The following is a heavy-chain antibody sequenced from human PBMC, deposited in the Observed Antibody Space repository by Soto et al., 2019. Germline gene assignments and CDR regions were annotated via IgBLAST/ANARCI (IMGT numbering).Heavy chain of an antibody. D-gene: IGHD3-10*01. V-gene: IGHV3-33*01. Sequence: PGGSLRLSCAASGFTFNSFGMHWVRQAPGKGLEWVAVIWYDGSNKYYADSVKGRFTVSRDNSKNTLYLQMNSLRAEDTAVYYCARDHYGPGWFDPWGQGTLVTVSS. CDR3: ARDHYGPGWFDP. CDR1: GFTFNSFG. CDR2: IWYDGSNK. J-gene: IGHJ5*02.